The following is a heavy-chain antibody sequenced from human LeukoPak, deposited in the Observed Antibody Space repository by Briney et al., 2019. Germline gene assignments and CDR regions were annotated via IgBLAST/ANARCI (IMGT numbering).Heavy chain of an antibody. D-gene: IGHD6-13*01. V-gene: IGHV3-23*01. CDR3: AKAPTGYYYYGMDV. Sequence: GGSLRLSCAASGFTSSSYAMSWVRQAPGKGLEWVSAISGSGGSTYYADSVKGRFTISRDNSKNTLYLQMNSLRAEDTAVYYCAKAPTGYYYYGMDVWGQGTTVTVSS. J-gene: IGHJ6*02. CDR2: ISGSGGST. CDR1: GFTSSSYA.